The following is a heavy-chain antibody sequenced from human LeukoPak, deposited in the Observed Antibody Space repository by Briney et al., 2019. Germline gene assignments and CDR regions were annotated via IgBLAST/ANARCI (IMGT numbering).Heavy chain of an antibody. Sequence: SETLSLTCTVSGGSISSSSYYWGWIRQPPGKGLEWIGSIYYSGSTSYNPSLKSPVTMSIDTSNNQFSLKLSSVTAADTAVYYCARKGVELDYWGQGILVTVSS. J-gene: IGHJ4*02. D-gene: IGHD1-1*01. CDR2: IYYSGST. CDR1: GGSISSSSYY. CDR3: ARKGVELDY. V-gene: IGHV4-39*07.